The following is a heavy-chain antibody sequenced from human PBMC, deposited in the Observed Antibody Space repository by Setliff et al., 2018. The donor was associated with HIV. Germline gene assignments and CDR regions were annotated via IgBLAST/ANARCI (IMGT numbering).Heavy chain of an antibody. V-gene: IGHV6-1*01. J-gene: IGHJ6*02. CDR3: VRERRRSPLSYGLDV. CDR2: TYYRSKWNT. Sequence: PSQTLSLTCAISGDSVSSNSAAWNWIRQSPSRGLEWLGRTYYRSKWNTDYAVSVESRITINPDTSKNQFSLQLNSVTPEDTAVYYCVRERRRSPLSYGLDVWGQGTTVTVSS. CDR1: GDSVSSNSAA.